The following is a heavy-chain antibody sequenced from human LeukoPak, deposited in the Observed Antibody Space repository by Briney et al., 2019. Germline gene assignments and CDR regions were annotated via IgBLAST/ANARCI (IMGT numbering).Heavy chain of an antibody. CDR1: GFTFSSYA. D-gene: IGHD4-17*01. CDR3: ARDYGDYRLFDY. CDR2: ISGNGGST. V-gene: IGHV3-23*01. Sequence: PGGSLRLSCAASGFTFSSYAMSWVRQAPGKGLDWVSAISGNGGSTYYADSEKGRFTISRDNSKNTLYLQMNSLRAADTAVYYCARDYGDYRLFDYWGQGTLVTVSS. J-gene: IGHJ4*02.